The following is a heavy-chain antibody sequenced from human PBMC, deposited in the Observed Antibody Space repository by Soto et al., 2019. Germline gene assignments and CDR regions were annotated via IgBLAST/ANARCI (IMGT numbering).Heavy chain of an antibody. Sequence: ASVKVSCKASGYTFPNYDINWVRQATGQGLEWMGWMNPSTGNTGYAQQFQGRVTMTRNTSISTAYMELSSLRSEDTAIYYCARATRIAVFGVVNYYFDFWGQGTLVTVSS. V-gene: IGHV1-8*02. J-gene: IGHJ4*02. CDR1: GYTFPNYD. CDR3: ARATRIAVFGVVNYYFDF. D-gene: IGHD3-3*01. CDR2: MNPSTGNT.